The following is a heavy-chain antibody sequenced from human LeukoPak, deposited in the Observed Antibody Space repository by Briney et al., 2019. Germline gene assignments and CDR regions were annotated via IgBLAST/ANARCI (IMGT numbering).Heavy chain of an antibody. CDR2: INNNGNVN. V-gene: IGHV3-7*03. CDR1: GFTFSSYW. Sequence: GGSLRLSCAASGFTFSSYWMNWARQAPGKGLEWVASINNNGNVNYYVDSVKGRFAISRDNAKNSLYLQMSNLRAEDTAVYFCARGGGLDVWGQGATVTVSS. D-gene: IGHD3-16*01. CDR3: ARGGGLDV. J-gene: IGHJ6*02.